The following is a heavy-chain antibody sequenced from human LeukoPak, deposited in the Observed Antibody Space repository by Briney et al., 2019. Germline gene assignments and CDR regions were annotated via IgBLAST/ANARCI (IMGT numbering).Heavy chain of an antibody. CDR3: VKGYCSSTSCSIDF. Sequence: GGSLRLSCSASGFTFSSYAMHWVRQAPGKGLEYVSGISNDGGSTDYADSVKGRFTISRDNSKNTLYLQMSSLRVEDTALYYCVKGYCSSTSCSIDFWGQGTLVTVSS. CDR2: ISNDGGST. CDR1: GFTFSSYA. D-gene: IGHD2-2*01. J-gene: IGHJ4*02. V-gene: IGHV3-64D*06.